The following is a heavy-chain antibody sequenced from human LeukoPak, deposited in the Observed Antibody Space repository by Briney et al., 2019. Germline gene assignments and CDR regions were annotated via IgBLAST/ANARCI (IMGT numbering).Heavy chain of an antibody. CDR2: IYYSGST. J-gene: IGHJ4*02. CDR3: ARVADGAQYYFDY. CDR1: GGSISSGDYY. D-gene: IGHD4-17*01. Sequence: SETLSLTCTVSGGSISSGDYYWSWIRQPPGKGLERIGYIYYSGSTYYNPSLKSRVTISVDTSKNQFSLKLSSVTAADTAVYYCARVADGAQYYFDYWGQGTLVTVSS. V-gene: IGHV4-30-4*01.